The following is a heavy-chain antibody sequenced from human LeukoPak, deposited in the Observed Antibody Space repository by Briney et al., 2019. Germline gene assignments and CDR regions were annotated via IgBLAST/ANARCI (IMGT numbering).Heavy chain of an antibody. Sequence: SETLSLTCAVYGGSYSGYYWSWIRQPPGKGLEWIGEISHSGSTNYNPSLKSRVTISVDTSKNQFSLKLSSVTAADTAVYYCARHLHRVLLWFGELSGFDYWGQGTLVTVSS. CDR2: ISHSGST. V-gene: IGHV4-34*01. CDR1: GGSYSGYY. D-gene: IGHD3-10*01. CDR3: ARHLHRVLLWFGELSGFDY. J-gene: IGHJ4*02.